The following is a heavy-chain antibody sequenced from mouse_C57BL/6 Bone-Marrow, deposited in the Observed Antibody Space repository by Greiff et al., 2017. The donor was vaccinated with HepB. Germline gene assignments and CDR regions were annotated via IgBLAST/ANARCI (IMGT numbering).Heavy chain of an antibody. J-gene: IGHJ2*01. D-gene: IGHD1-1*01. CDR1: GYAFSSSW. Sequence: VQLQQSGPELVKPGASVKISCKASGYAFSSSWMNWVKQRPGKGLEWIGRIYPGDGDTNYNGKFKGKATLTADKSSSTAYMQLSSLTSEDSAVYVCARSRGYYGSFDYWGQGTTLTVSS. V-gene: IGHV1-82*01. CDR3: ARSRGYYGSFDY. CDR2: IYPGDGDT.